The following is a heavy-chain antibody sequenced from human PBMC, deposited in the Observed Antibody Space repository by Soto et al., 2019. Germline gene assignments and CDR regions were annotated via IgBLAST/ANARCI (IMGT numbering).Heavy chain of an antibody. D-gene: IGHD3-16*01. V-gene: IGHV3-15*01. Sequence: GGSLRLSCAASGFTFSNAWMSWVRQAPGKGLEWVGRIKSKTDGGTTDYAAPVKGRLTISRDDSKNTLYLQMNSLKTEDTAVYYCTTGDLYYDYIWGSIPSTIVDMDVWGKGTTVTVSS. CDR2: IKSKTDGGTT. CDR3: TTGDLYYDYIWGSIPSTIVDMDV. CDR1: GFTFSNAW. J-gene: IGHJ6*03.